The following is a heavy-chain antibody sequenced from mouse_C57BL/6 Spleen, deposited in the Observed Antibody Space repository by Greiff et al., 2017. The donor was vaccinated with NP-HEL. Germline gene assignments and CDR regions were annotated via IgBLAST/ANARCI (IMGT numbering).Heavy chain of an antibody. J-gene: IGHJ2*01. CDR1: GYAFSSSW. CDR2: IYPGDGDT. D-gene: IGHD2-1*01. V-gene: IGHV1-82*01. CDR3: ARNGNLVYFDY. Sequence: QVQLQQSGPELVKPGASVKISCKASGYAFSSSWMNWVKQRPGKGLEWIGRIYPGDGDTNYNGKFKGKATLTADKSSSTAYMQLSSLTSEDSAVYFCARNGNLVYFDYWGQGTTLTVSS.